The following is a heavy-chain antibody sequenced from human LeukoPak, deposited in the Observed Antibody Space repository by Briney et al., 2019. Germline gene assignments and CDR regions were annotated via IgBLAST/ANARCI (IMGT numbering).Heavy chain of an antibody. CDR3: AKDSDFGVVLS. V-gene: IGHV3-74*01. Sequence: GGSLRLSCAASGFTFGSYWMHWVRQAPGKGLVWVSRINTDGGSTTYADSEKGRFTISRDNAKNTLYLQMNSLRAEDTAVYYCAKDSDFGVVLSWGQGTLVTVSS. J-gene: IGHJ4*02. CDR2: INTDGGST. CDR1: GFTFGSYW. D-gene: IGHD3-3*01.